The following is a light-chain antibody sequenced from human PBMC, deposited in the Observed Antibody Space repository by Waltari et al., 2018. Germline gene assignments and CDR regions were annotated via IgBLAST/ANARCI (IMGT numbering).Light chain of an antibody. J-gene: IGKJ4*01. CDR2: DTS. CDR3: QQHDGVRS. Sequence: DIQMTQSPSSLSASVGDTVTITCRASQDINKYINWYQQKPGQAPKLLIYDTSDLEVGGPSSISGSGFGTDFTLTIRGLQLEDIATYYCQQHDGVRSFGGGTKVEL. V-gene: IGKV1-33*01. CDR1: QDINKY.